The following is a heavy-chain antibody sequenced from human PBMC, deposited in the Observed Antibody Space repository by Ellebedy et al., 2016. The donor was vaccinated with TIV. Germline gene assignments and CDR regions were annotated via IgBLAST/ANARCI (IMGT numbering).Heavy chain of an antibody. V-gene: IGHV3-23*01. D-gene: IGHD1-7*01. J-gene: IGHJ6*02. CDR3: AKDVSVGTTQSFYGMDV. CDR1: GFTFSNYA. CDR2: VVGSSGST. Sequence: PGGSLRLSCVASGFTFSNYAMNWVRQAPGKGLEWVSTVVGSSGSTYYADSVQGRFTVSRDNPKNTLYLQMKSLRAEDTAVYYCAKDVSVGTTQSFYGMDVWGQGTTVTVSS.